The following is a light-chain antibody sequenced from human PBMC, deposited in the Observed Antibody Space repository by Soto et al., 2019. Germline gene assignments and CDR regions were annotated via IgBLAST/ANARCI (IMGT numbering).Light chain of an antibody. V-gene: IGKV1-5*03. CDR1: QSITGW. J-gene: IGKJ1*01. CDR2: KAS. Sequence: DIQMTQSPSTLSASVGDRVTITCRASQSITGWLAWFQQKPGKAPKLLISKASSLESGVPSRFSGSGSGTEFTLTISSLQPDDFGTYYCQQAHSFPFGQGTKVDIK. CDR3: QQAHSFP.